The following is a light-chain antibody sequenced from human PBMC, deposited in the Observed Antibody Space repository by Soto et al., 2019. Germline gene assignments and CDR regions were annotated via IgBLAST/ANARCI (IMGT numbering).Light chain of an antibody. J-gene: IGKJ3*01. Sequence: DIQMTQSPSPLSASVGDRVTITCQASQDIDKYLNWYQQKPGKAPKLLIYDATNLETGVPSRFSGRGSGTDFNLTISSLRPEDLATYYCQQYDEFPFTFGPGNKVDL. CDR3: QQYDEFPFT. CDR2: DAT. V-gene: IGKV1-33*01. CDR1: QDIDKY.